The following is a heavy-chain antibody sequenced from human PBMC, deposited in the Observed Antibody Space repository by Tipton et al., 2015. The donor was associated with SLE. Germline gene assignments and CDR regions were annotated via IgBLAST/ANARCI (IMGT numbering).Heavy chain of an antibody. CDR3: ASDLLGELSRFDY. V-gene: IGHV3-30*04. D-gene: IGHD3-16*02. CDR2: ISYDGSNK. CDR1: GFTFSSYA. J-gene: IGHJ4*02. Sequence: SLRLSCAASGFTFSSYAMHWVRQAPGKGLEWVAVISYDGSNKYYADSVKGRFTISRDNSKNTLYLQMNSPRAEDTAVYYCASDLLGELSRFDYWGQGTLVTVPS.